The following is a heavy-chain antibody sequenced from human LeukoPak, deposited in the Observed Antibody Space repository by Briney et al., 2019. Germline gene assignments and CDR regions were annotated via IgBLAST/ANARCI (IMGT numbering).Heavy chain of an antibody. CDR1: GFTFSSYS. CDR3: ARDYYGSGSHPSPNWFDP. V-gene: IGHV3-21*01. J-gene: IGHJ5*02. Sequence: GGSLRLSCAASGFTFSSYSMNWVRQAPGKGLEWVSSISSSSSYIYYADSVKGRFTISRDNAKNSLYLQMNCLRAEDTAVYYCARDYYGSGSHPSPNWFDPWGQGTLVTVSS. CDR2: ISSSSSYI. D-gene: IGHD3-10*01.